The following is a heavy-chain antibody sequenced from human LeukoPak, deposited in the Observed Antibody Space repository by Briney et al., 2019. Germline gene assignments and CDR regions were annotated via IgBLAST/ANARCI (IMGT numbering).Heavy chain of an antibody. D-gene: IGHD2-2*01. J-gene: IGHJ4*02. V-gene: IGHV3-30*02. CDR2: IRDDGGDK. CDR3: AKGYSGYCTINNCYPPDD. Sequence: GGSLRLSCAASGFTFSSHGMHWVRQAPGKGLEWVAFIRDDGGDKFYADSVKDRFTISRDSSKNTLYLQMNSLRAEDTALYYCAKGYSGYCTINNCYPPDDWGQGTLVTVSS. CDR1: GFTFSSHG.